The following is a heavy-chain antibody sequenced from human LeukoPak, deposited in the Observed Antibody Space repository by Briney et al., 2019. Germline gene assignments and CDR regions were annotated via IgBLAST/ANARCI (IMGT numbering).Heavy chain of an antibody. CDR3: ARGGRFSMGGVLLPACMPSAFDI. V-gene: IGHV3-21*01. CDR1: GFTFSTYT. J-gene: IGHJ3*02. Sequence: PGGSLRLSCVASGFTFSTYTMNWVRQAPGKGLELVSFISSSCHYIYFAALLGGRFTISRDNANNALYLQMNRLVDDATAVYYWARGGRFSMGGVLLPACMPSAFDIWGQGTVVTVSS. D-gene: IGHD2-2*01. CDR2: ISSSCHYI.